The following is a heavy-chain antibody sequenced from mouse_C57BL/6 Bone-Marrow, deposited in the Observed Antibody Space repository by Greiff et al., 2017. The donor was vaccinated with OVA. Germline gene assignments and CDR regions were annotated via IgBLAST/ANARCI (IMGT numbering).Heavy chain of an antibody. V-gene: IGHV10-1*01. CDR3: VRHSATVVATRYFDV. Sequence: EVQLQESGGGLVQPKGSLKLSCAASGFSFNTYAMNWVRQAPGKGLEWVARIRSKSNNYATYYADSVKDRFTISRDDSESMLYLQMNNLKTEDTAMYYCVRHSATVVATRYFDVWGTGTTVTVSS. CDR2: IRSKSNNYAT. CDR1: GFSFNTYA. D-gene: IGHD1-1*01. J-gene: IGHJ1*03.